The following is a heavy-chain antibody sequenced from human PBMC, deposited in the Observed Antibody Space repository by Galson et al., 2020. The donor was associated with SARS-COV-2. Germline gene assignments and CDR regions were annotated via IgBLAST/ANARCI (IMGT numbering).Heavy chain of an antibody. CDR3: ARDVSGGASDI. CDR1: GFTFTNYA. J-gene: IGHJ3*02. Sequence: LSLSCAASGFTFTNYAIHWVRQAPGKGLEWVAVISHDGRIEVYADSVKGRFTISRDNSENMLFLQMDSLRADDTAVYYCARDVSGGASDIWGQGTMVIVSS. V-gene: IGHV3-30*04. D-gene: IGHD1-26*01. CDR2: ISHDGRIE.